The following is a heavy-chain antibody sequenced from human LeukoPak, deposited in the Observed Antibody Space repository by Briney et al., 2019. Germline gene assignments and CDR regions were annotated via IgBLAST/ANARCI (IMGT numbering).Heavy chain of an antibody. J-gene: IGHJ6*03. CDR1: GFTFSDYN. CDR2: ISRSGSTK. D-gene: IGHD2-15*01. CDR3: ARVLRYCSGGNCYSGGLGYMDV. Sequence: GGALRLSCAASGFTFSDYNMRWIRQAPGKGLEWVSSISRSGSTKYYADSVKGRFTISRDNAKNSLFLQMNSLRAEDTAVYYCARVLRYCSGGNCYSGGLGYMDVWGKGTTVTISS. V-gene: IGHV3-11*01.